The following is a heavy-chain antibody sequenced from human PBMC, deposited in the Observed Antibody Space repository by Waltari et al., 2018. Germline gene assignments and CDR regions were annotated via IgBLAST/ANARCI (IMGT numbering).Heavy chain of an antibody. CDR3: ARRLAVAGTGPFDY. V-gene: IGHV1-69*12. D-gene: IGHD6-19*01. J-gene: IGHJ4*02. CDR1: GGTFSSYA. Sequence: QVQLVQSGAGVKKPGSSVKVSCKASGGTFSSYAISWVRQAPGHGLEWMGGIIPIFGTANYAQKCQGRVTITADESTSTAYMELSSLRSEDTAVYYCARRLAVAGTGPFDYWGQGTLVTVSS. CDR2: IIPIFGTA.